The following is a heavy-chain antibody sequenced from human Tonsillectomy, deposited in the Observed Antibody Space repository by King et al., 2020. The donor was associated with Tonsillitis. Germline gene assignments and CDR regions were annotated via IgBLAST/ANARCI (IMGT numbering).Heavy chain of an antibody. CDR3: ARGEGTTGGFDY. D-gene: IGHD1-7*01. J-gene: IGHJ4*02. V-gene: IGHV4-30-4*01. Sequence: QLQESGPGLVKPSQTLSLICSVSGGSIRTGDFYWSWIRQPPGKGLEWMGYIYFSGTTYDNPSLQGRVSMSVDAYKNQFSLKLRSVTAADTAVYYCARGEGTTGGFDYWGQGTLVTVSS. CDR1: GGSIRTGDFY. CDR2: IYFSGTT.